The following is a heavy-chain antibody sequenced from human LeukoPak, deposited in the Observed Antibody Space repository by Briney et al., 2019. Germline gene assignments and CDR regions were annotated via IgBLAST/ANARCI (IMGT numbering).Heavy chain of an antibody. Sequence: ASVKVSCKASGYTFTSYAISWVRQAPGQALEWMGWISADNGNTNYARKLQGRVTMTTDTSTSTAYMELRSLRSDDTAVYYCARGSGSAARLGDWGQGTLVTVSS. V-gene: IGHV1-18*01. CDR3: ARGSGSAARLGD. J-gene: IGHJ4*02. D-gene: IGHD6-6*01. CDR1: GYTFTSYA. CDR2: ISADNGNT.